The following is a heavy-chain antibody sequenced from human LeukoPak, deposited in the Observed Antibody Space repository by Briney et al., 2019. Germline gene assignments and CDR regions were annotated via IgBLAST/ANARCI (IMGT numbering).Heavy chain of an antibody. CDR3: AGTLYGSGSYYLPPFDY. Sequence: SETLSLTCTVSGGSISSSSYYWGWIRQPPGKGLEWIGSIYYSGSTYYNPSLKSRVTISVDTSKNQFSLKLSSVTAADTAAYYCAGTLYGSGSYYLPPFDYWGQGTLVTVSS. D-gene: IGHD3-10*01. J-gene: IGHJ4*02. CDR2: IYYSGST. V-gene: IGHV4-39*07. CDR1: GGSISSSSYY.